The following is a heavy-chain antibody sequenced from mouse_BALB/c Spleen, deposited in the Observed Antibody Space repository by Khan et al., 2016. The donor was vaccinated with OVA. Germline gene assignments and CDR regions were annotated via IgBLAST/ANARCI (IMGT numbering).Heavy chain of an antibody. Sequence: VQLKESGPGLVKPSQSLSLTCTVTGYSITSDYAWSWIRQFPGNKLEWMGYISYSGSDNYNPSLKSRFSISRDTSKNQFFLRLNSVTTEDTATYYCAMGRTYGGQGTLVTVSA. CDR2: ISYSGSD. D-gene: IGHD4-1*01. CDR3: AMGRTY. J-gene: IGHJ3*01. CDR1: GYSITSDYA. V-gene: IGHV3-2*02.